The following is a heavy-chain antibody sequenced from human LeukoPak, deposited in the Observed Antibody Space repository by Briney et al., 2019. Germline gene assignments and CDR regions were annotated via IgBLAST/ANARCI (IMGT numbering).Heavy chain of an antibody. D-gene: IGHD6-19*01. CDR3: AAPKQWLGFDY. CDR1: GGSFSGYY. CDR2: INHSGST. Sequence: PSETLSLTCAVYGGSFSGYYWSWIRQPPGKGLEWIGEINHSGSTNYNPSLKSRVTISVDTSKNQFSLKLSSVTAADTAVYYCAAPKQWLGFDYWVQGTLVTVSS. J-gene: IGHJ4*02. V-gene: IGHV4-34*01.